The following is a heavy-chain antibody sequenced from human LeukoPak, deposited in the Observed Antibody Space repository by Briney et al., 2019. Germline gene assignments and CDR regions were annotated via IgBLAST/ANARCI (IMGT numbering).Heavy chain of an antibody. CDR2: INPNSGGT. Sequence: ASVKVSCKASGYTFTCYYMHWVRQAPGQGLEWMGWINPNSGGTNYAQKFQGRVTMTRDTSISTAYMELSRLRSDDTAVYYCARRRGSLYYYYGMDVWGQGTTVTVSS. CDR1: GYTFTCYY. J-gene: IGHJ6*02. V-gene: IGHV1-2*02. D-gene: IGHD2-15*01. CDR3: ARRRGSLYYYYGMDV.